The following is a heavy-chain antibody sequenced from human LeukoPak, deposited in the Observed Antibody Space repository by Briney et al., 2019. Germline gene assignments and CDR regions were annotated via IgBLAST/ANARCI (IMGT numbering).Heavy chain of an antibody. Sequence: PGGSLRLSCAASGFTFSDYYMSWIRQAPGKGLEWVSYISSSGSTIFYADSVKGRFTISRDNAKNSLYLQMNSLRAEDTAVYYCARHLPAGSYYDILTGYSPQGYFDYWGQGTLVTVSS. CDR1: GFTFSDYY. CDR3: ARHLPAGSYYDILTGYSPQGYFDY. CDR2: ISSSGSTI. D-gene: IGHD3-9*01. J-gene: IGHJ4*02. V-gene: IGHV3-11*04.